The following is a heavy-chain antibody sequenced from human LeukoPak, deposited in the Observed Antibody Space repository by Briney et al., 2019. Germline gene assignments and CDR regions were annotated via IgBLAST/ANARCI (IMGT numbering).Heavy chain of an antibody. V-gene: IGHV3-23*01. CDR3: ATATVKYPYFDY. CDR1: GFTFSSYA. Sequence: QSGGSLRLSCAASGFTFSSYAMSWVRQAPGKGLEWVSAISGSGGSTYYADSVKGRFTISRDNSKNTLYLQMNSLRAEDTAVYYCATATVKYPYFDYWGQGTLVTVSS. D-gene: IGHD4-17*01. CDR2: ISGSGGST. J-gene: IGHJ4*02.